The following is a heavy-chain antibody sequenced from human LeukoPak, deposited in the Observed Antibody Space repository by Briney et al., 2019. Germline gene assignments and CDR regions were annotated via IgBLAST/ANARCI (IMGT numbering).Heavy chain of an antibody. CDR1: GYSFTNYW. Sequence: GESLKISCKGSGYSFTNYWVGWVRQMPGKGLEWMGIIYHSDSDTRYSPSFQGQVTISADKSINTAYLQWSSLKASDTAIYYCARHYRGPPRRGDNDFDPWGQGTLVTVSS. V-gene: IGHV5-51*01. J-gene: IGHJ5*02. CDR2: IYHSDSDT. CDR3: ARHYRGPPRRGDNDFDP. D-gene: IGHD1-1*01.